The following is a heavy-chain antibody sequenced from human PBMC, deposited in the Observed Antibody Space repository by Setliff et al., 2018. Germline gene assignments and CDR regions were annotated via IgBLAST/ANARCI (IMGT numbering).Heavy chain of an antibody. CDR1: GGIFNSFS. Sequence: ASVKVSCKASGGIFNSFSITWVRQAPGQGLEWMGWMNPNSGNTGYAQKFQGRVTTTRNTSISTAYMELSSLRSEDTAVYYCARGRERDYNFWSGYYTYYYYGMDVWGQGTTVTVSS. V-gene: IGHV1-8*01. J-gene: IGHJ6*02. D-gene: IGHD3-3*01. CDR2: MNPNSGNT. CDR3: ARGRERDYNFWSGYYTYYYYGMDV.